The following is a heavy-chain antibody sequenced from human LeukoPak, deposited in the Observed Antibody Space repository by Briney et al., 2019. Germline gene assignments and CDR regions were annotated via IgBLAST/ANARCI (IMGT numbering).Heavy chain of an antibody. J-gene: IGHJ4*02. D-gene: IGHD6-19*01. V-gene: IGHV3-23*01. Sequence: PGGSLRLPCAASGFTFSTYAMSWVRQAPGKGLEWVSAISGSGGSTYYADSVKGRFTFSRDNSKNTLYLQMNSLRAEDTAIYYCAKDAWVSSSGWYDYWGQGTLVTVSS. CDR3: AKDAWVSSSGWYDY. CDR1: GFTFSTYA. CDR2: ISGSGGST.